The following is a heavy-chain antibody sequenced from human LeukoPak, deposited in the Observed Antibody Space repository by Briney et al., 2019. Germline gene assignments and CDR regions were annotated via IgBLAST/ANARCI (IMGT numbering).Heavy chain of an antibody. CDR1: GGSISSSDYY. CDR3: ARHGDYWKSFDM. V-gene: IGHV4-39*01. CDR2: IYYSGST. Sequence: SETLSLTCTVSGGSISSSDYYWGWIRQSPGKGLEWIGSIYYSGSTYCNPSLKSRVTISIDTSKNKFSLKLSSVTAADTAVYYCARHGDYWKSFDMWSQATMVTVSS. D-gene: IGHD4-17*01. J-gene: IGHJ3*02.